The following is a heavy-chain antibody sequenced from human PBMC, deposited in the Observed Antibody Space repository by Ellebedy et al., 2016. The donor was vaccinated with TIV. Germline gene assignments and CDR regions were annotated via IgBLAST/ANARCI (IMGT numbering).Heavy chain of an antibody. CDR3: ARDWGQNDFWSGFYAD. D-gene: IGHD3-3*01. CDR2: IYSGGST. CDR1: GFTVSSNY. Sequence: GESLKIPXAASGFTVSSNYMSWVRQAPGTGLEWVSVIYSGGSTYYADSVKGRFTISRDNSKNSLYLQMNRLRAEDTAVYYCARDWGQNDFWSGFYADWGQGTRVTVSS. J-gene: IGHJ4*02. V-gene: IGHV3-53*01.